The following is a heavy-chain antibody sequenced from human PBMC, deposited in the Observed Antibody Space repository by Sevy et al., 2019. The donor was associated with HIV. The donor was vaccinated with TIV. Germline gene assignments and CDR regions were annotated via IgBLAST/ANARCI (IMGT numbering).Heavy chain of an antibody. J-gene: IGHJ5*02. V-gene: IGHV3-43D*03. Sequence: VGSLRLSCAASGFTFDDYAMHWVRQAPGKGLEWVSLISWDGGSTYYADSVKGRFTISRDNSKNSLYLQMNSLRAEDTALYYCAKGGSGSYYNDVNWFDPWGQGTLVTVSS. CDR3: AKGGSGSYYNDVNWFDP. CDR1: GFTFDDYA. CDR2: ISWDGGST. D-gene: IGHD3-10*01.